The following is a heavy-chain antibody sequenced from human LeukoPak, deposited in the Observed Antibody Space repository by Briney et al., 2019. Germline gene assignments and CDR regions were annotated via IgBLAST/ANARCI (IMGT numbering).Heavy chain of an antibody. CDR1: GFTFSTYG. Sequence: GGSLRLSCAASGFTFSTYGMHWVRQGPGKGLEWVASIHYDGSNKYYADSVKGRFTISRDNSKNTLYLQMNSLRAEDTAVYYCAKDRGIVGANYDAFDIWGQGTMVTVSS. D-gene: IGHD1-26*01. CDR2: IHYDGSNK. J-gene: IGHJ3*02. V-gene: IGHV3-30*02. CDR3: AKDRGIVGANYDAFDI.